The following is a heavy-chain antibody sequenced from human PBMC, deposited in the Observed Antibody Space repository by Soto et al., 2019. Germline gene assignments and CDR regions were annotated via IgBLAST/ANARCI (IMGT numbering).Heavy chain of an antibody. V-gene: IGHV3-74*01. CDR3: ARAPPYCSSTSCYPFDY. J-gene: IGHJ4*02. CDR2: INSDGSST. Sequence: PGGSLRLSCAASGFTFSSYWMHWVRQAPGKGLVWVSRINSDGSSTSYADSVKGRFTISRDNAKNTLYLQMNSLRAEDTAVYYCARAPPYCSSTSCYPFDYWGQGTLVTVSS. D-gene: IGHD2-2*01. CDR1: GFTFSSYW.